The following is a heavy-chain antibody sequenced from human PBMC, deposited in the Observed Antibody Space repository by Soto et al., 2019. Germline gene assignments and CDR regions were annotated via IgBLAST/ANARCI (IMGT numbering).Heavy chain of an antibody. J-gene: IGHJ6*02. V-gene: IGHV4-61*01. D-gene: IGHD2-15*01. CDR2: IYFPGST. CDR3: ARDRPGGRADDYGIDV. Sequence: SETLSLTCTVSGDSVSSDSYYWSWARQPPGKGLEWIGYIYFPGSTNYNPSLKRRVTMSVDTSKHQFSLKLRSVTAADTSFDYCARDRPGGRADDYGIDVWGQGTTVTVSS. CDR1: GDSVSSDSYY.